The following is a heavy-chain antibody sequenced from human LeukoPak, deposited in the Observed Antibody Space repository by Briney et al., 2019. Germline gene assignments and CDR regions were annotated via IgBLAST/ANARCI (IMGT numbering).Heavy chain of an antibody. CDR3: TTGDADTAIPIDY. V-gene: IGHV3-15*07. D-gene: IGHD5-18*01. J-gene: IGHJ4*02. CDR2: IKSKTDGGTT. Sequence: GGSLRLSCAASGFTFSNAWMNWVRQAPGKGLEWVGRIKSKTDGGTTDYAAPVKGRFTISRDDSKNTLYLQMNSLKTEDTAVYYCTTGDADTAIPIDYWGQGTLVTVSS. CDR1: GFTFSNAW.